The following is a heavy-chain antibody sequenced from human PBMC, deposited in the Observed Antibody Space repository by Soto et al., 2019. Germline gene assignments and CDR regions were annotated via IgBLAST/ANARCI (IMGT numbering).Heavy chain of an antibody. V-gene: IGHV1-46*03. CDR1: GYTFTSYY. CDR2: INPSGGST. Sequence: GASVKVSCKASGYTFTSYYMHWVRQAPGQGLEWMGIINPSGGSTSYAQKFQGRVTMTRDTSTSTVYMELSSLRSEDTAVYYCASAHCSGGSCERDAFDIWGQGTMVTVSS. D-gene: IGHD2-15*01. J-gene: IGHJ3*02. CDR3: ASAHCSGGSCERDAFDI.